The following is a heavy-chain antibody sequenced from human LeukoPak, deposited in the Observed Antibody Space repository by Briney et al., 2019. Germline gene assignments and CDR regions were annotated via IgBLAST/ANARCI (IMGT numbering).Heavy chain of an antibody. CDR2: IYTSGST. Sequence: PSETLSLTCTVSGGSISSYYWSWIRQPAGKGLEWIGRIYTSGSTNYNPSLKSRVTMSVDTSKNQFSLKLSSVTAADTAVYYCARAGALSYYDILTGYYNNYYYYGMDVWGQGTTVTVSS. CDR3: ARAGALSYYDILTGYYNNYYYYGMDV. CDR1: GGSISSYY. V-gene: IGHV4-4*07. J-gene: IGHJ6*02. D-gene: IGHD3-9*01.